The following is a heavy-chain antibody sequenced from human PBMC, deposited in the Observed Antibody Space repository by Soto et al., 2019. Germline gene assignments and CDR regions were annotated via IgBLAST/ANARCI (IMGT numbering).Heavy chain of an antibody. J-gene: IGHJ4*02. CDR2: ISSSSSYI. Sequence: GGSLRLSCAASGFTFSSYSMNCVRQAPGKWLEWVSSISSSSSYIYYADSVKGRFTISRDNAKNSLYLQMNSLRAEDTAVYYCARGPAGLYCYDSSVYYPIDYWGQGTLVTVSS. V-gene: IGHV3-21*01. CDR1: GFTFSSYS. D-gene: IGHD3-22*01. CDR3: ARGPAGLYCYDSSVYYPIDY.